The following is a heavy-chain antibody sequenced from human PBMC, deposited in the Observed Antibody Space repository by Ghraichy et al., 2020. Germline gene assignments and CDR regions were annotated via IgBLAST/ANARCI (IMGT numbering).Heavy chain of an antibody. Sequence: SQTLSLTCSVSGYSISAGYYWGWIRQPPGKGLEWIGSIYASGHTHSNSSLNSRATISVDTSKNQFSLSLRSVTAADTAVYYCTRVDTRAEYYFYYMDVWGKGTTVTVSS. J-gene: IGHJ6*03. CDR1: GYSISAGYY. V-gene: IGHV4-38-2*02. D-gene: IGHD2-2*02. CDR2: IYASGHT. CDR3: TRVDTRAEYYFYYMDV.